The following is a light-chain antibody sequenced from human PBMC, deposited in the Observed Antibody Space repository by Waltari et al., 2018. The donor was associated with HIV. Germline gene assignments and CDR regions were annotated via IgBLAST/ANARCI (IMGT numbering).Light chain of an antibody. Sequence: IQLTQSPSFLSASVGERLTITCRATQGVGSYLAWYQQKPGKAPNLLIYSVYILQTGVPSRFSGSGSGTEFTLTITDLQPEDFATYYCQQLKTYPLSFGGGTKVEIK. CDR2: SVY. V-gene: IGKV1-9*01. CDR1: QGVGSY. CDR3: QQLKTYPLS. J-gene: IGKJ4*01.